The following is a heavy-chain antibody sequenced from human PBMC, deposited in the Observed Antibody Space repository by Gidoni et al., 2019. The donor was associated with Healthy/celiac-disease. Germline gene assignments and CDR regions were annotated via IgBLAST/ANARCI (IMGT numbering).Heavy chain of an antibody. CDR3: ARSTVTTMGDSFDY. CDR1: GFTFDDYA. CDR2: ISWNSGSI. J-gene: IGHJ4*01. Sequence: EVQLVESGGGLVQPGRSLSLSCAASGFTFDDYAMHWVRQAPGKGLEWVPGISWNSGSIGYADSVKGRFTISRDNAKNSLYLQMNSLRAEDTALYYCARSTVTTMGDSFDYWGHGTLVTVSS. D-gene: IGHD4-17*01. V-gene: IGHV3-9*01.